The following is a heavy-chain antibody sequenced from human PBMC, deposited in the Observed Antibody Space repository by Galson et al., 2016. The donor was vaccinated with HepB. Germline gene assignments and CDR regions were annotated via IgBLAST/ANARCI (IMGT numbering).Heavy chain of an antibody. CDR2: IYYNGNS. D-gene: IGHD1/OR15-1a*01. V-gene: IGHV4-61*01. CDR1: GDSVNSGSHY. CDR3: ARVNGIRAGTGTGLIDF. J-gene: IGHJ4*02. Sequence: SETLSLTCSVSGDSVNSGSHYWTWIRQPPGKGLEWIGNIYYNGNSNHNPALKSRLTISIDTSTNQFSLKLSSVTTSDTAVYYCARVNGIRAGTGTGLIDFWGPGTLFTVSS.